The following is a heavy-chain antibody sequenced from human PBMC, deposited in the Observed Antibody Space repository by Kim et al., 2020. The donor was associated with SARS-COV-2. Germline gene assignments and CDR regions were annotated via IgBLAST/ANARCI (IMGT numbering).Heavy chain of an antibody. V-gene: IGHV3-11*05. Sequence: GGSLRLSCAASGFTFSDYYMSWIRQAPGKGLEWVSYISSSSSYTNYADSVKGRFTISRDNAKNSLYLQMNSLRAEDTAVYYCARDRSYYYDSSGYYYPADYWGQGTLVTVSS. CDR1: GFTFSDYY. CDR2: ISSSSSYT. D-gene: IGHD3-22*01. J-gene: IGHJ4*02. CDR3: ARDRSYYYDSSGYYYPADY.